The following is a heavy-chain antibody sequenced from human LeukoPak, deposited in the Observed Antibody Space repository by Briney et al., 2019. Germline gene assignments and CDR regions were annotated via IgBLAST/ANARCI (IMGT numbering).Heavy chain of an antibody. CDR3: ARDGEISLWFNP. CDR2: IIPILGIA. D-gene: IGHD7-27*01. Sequence: ASVKVSCTASGGTFSSYTISWVRQAPGQGLEWMGRIIPILGIANYAQKFQGRVTITADKSTSTAYMELSSLRSEDTAVSYCARDGEISLWFNPWGQGSLVTVSS. V-gene: IGHV1-69*04. J-gene: IGHJ5*02. CDR1: GGTFSSYT.